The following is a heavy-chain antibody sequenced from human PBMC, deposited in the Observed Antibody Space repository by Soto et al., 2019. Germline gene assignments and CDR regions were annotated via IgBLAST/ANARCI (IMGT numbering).Heavy chain of an antibody. V-gene: IGHV1-69*13. CDR1: GGTFSSYA. CDR2: IIPIFGTA. CDR3: ASSAEDYYYYYGMDV. J-gene: IGHJ6*02. Sequence: SVKVSCKASGGTFSSYAISWVRQAPGQGLEWMGGIIPIFGTANYAQKFQGRVTITADESTSTAYMELSSLRSEDTAVYYCASSAEDYYYYYGMDVWGQGTTVTVSS.